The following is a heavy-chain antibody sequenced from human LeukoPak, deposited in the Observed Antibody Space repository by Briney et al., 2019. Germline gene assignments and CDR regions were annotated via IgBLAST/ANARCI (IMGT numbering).Heavy chain of an antibody. Sequence: SETLSLTCAVSDFAISSGYYCGWVRQPPGKGLEWIGNIYHSGSTFYNPSLKSRVTISVDTSKNQFSLKVTSVIAADTAVYYCARSYSGMDVWGKGTTVTVSS. D-gene: IGHD2-21*01. CDR1: DFAISSGYY. V-gene: IGHV4-38-2*01. CDR3: ARSYSGMDV. J-gene: IGHJ6*04. CDR2: IYHSGST.